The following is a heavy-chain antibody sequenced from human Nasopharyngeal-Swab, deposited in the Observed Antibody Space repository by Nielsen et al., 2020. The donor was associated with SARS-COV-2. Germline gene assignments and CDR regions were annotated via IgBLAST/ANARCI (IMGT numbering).Heavy chain of an antibody. CDR1: GGSISSYY. J-gene: IGHJ5*02. CDR3: ARESAVSARRRWFDP. Sequence: SETLSLTCTVSGGSISSYYWSWIRQPAGKGLEWIGRIYTSGSTNYNPSLKSRVTMSVDTPKSQFSLKVSSVTAADTAVYYCARESAVSARRRWFDPWGQGTLVTVSS. D-gene: IGHD6-6*01. CDR2: IYTSGST. V-gene: IGHV4-4*07.